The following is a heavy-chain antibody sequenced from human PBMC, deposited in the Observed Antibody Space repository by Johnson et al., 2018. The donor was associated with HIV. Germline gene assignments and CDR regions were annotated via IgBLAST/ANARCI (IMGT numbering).Heavy chain of an antibody. D-gene: IGHD1-1*01. Sequence: EVQLVESGGGLVKPGGSLRLSCAASGFTFSDHYMSWVRQAPGKGLEWVSTISGSGGSTYYADSVKGRFTISRDNSKNTLYLQMNSLRAEDTAVYYCARVRPKGSFDIWGQGTMVTVSS. V-gene: IGHV3-23*04. CDR1: GFTFSDHY. CDR3: ARVRPKGSFDI. CDR2: ISGSGGST. J-gene: IGHJ3*02.